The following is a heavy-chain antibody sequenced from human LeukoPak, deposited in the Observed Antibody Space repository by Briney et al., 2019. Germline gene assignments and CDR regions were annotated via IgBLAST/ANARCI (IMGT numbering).Heavy chain of an antibody. CDR2: IRYDGSNT. J-gene: IGHJ4*02. CDR3: AKDLGIAVAGYYFDY. CDR1: QFTFSSFG. Sequence: GGSLRLSCAPSQFTFSSFGMHWVRQAPGQGLEWVAFIRYDGSNTYYADSVKGRFTISRDNSKNTVYLQMISLRAEDTAVYYCAKDLGIAVAGYYFDYWGQGTLVTVSS. D-gene: IGHD6-19*01. V-gene: IGHV3-30*02.